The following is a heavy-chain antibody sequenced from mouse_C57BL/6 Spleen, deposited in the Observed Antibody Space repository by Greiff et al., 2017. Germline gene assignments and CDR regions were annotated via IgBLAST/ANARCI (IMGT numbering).Heavy chain of an antibody. CDR3: TGPFYFDY. CDR1: GFTFSNYW. V-gene: IGHV6-3*01. Sequence: EVKVEESGGGLVQPGGSMKLSCVASGFTFSNYWMNWVRQSPEKGLEWVAQIRLKSDNYATPYAESVKGRFTISRDDSKSSVYLQMNNLRAEDTGIYYCTGPFYFDYWGQGTTLTVSS. J-gene: IGHJ2*01. CDR2: IRLKSDNYAT.